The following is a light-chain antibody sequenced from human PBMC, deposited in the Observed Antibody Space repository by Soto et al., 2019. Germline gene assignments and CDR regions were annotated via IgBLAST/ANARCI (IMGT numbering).Light chain of an antibody. CDR3: QQRNNWPWT. J-gene: IGKJ1*01. CDR2: DAS. CDR1: QSVSTY. V-gene: IGKV3-11*01. Sequence: DNVLTQNPDTLYLSPGERATLSCRASQSVSTYLAWYQQKPGQAPRLLIYDASDRATGIPARFRGSGSGTDFTLTISSLAPEDFAVYYCQQRNNWPWTFGQGTKVDIK.